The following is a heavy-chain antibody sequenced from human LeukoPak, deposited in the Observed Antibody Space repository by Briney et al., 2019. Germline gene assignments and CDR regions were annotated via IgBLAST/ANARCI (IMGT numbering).Heavy chain of an antibody. CDR3: AKDNIPYCGGDCYSAGFDY. Sequence: PGGSLRLSCAASGFTFSSYSMNWVRRAPGKGLEWVSYISSSSSTIYYADSVKGRFTISRDNAKNSLYLQMNSLRAEDTAVYYCAKDNIPYCGGDCYSAGFDYWGQGTLVTVSS. V-gene: IGHV3-48*04. CDR1: GFTFSSYS. CDR2: ISSSSSTI. D-gene: IGHD2-21*02. J-gene: IGHJ4*02.